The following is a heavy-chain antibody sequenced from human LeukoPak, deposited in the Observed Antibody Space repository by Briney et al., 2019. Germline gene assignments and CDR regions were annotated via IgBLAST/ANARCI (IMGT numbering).Heavy chain of an antibody. Sequence: SVKVSCKASGGTFSSYAISWVRQAPGQGLEWMGRIIPILGIANYAQKFQGRVTITADKSTSTAYMELSSLRSEDTAVYYCARCQTKYYYGSGSYSYYFDYWGQGTLVTVSS. J-gene: IGHJ4*02. CDR2: IIPILGIA. D-gene: IGHD3-10*01. CDR1: GGTFSSYA. V-gene: IGHV1-69*04. CDR3: ARCQTKYYYGSGSYSYYFDY.